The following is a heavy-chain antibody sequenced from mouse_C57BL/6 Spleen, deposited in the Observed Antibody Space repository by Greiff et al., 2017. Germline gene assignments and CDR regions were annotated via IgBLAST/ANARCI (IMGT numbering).Heavy chain of an antibody. D-gene: IGHD1-1*01. Sequence: QVQLQQPGAELVKPGASVKLSCKASGYTFTSYWMQWVKQRPGQGLEWIGEIDPSDSYTNYNQKFKGKATLTVATSSSTAYMQLSSLTSGYSAVYYCAREDCGSSWYFDVWGTGTTVTVSS. CDR3: AREDCGSSWYFDV. CDR2: IDPSDSYT. V-gene: IGHV1-50*01. J-gene: IGHJ1*03. CDR1: GYTFTSYW.